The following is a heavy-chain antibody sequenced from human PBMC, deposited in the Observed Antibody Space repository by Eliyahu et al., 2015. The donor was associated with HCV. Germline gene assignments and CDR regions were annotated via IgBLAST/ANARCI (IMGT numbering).Heavy chain of an antibody. V-gene: IGHV3-30*03. Sequence: QEQLVQSGGGVVQPGTSLRLSCVASXFXFCXXGMYWVXQAPGKGLEXXAVIFYDGTKKYYADFVGGRFTISRDNSRSTLHLQMNSLTPEDTAVYYCASAGIKKKADLDWYYYYGMDVWGQGTTVIVSS. CDR3: ASAGIKKKADLDWYYYYGMDV. CDR2: IFYDGTKK. CDR1: XFXFCXXG. J-gene: IGHJ6*02. D-gene: IGHD3-3*01.